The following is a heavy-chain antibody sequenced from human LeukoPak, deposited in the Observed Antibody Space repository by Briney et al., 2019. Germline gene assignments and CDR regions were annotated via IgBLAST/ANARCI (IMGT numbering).Heavy chain of an antibody. Sequence: ASVKVSCKASGYTFTGYYMHWVRQAPGQGLERMGWINPNSGGTNYAQKFQGRVTMTRDTSITTAYMELSRLSSDDTAVYYCARHPGKVTNDWYFDLWGRGTLVTVSS. CDR3: ARHPGKVTNDWYFDL. V-gene: IGHV1-2*02. J-gene: IGHJ2*01. CDR1: GYTFTGYY. D-gene: IGHD4-23*01. CDR2: INPNSGGT.